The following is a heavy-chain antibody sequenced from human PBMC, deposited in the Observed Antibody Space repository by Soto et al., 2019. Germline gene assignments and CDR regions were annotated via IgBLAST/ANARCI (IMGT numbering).Heavy chain of an antibody. Sequence: GASVKVSCKASGYTFTRYYMHWVRQAPGQGLEWMGIINPSGGSTSYAQKFQGRVTMARDTSTSTVYMELSSLRSEDTAVYYCARGGGAAAGTPYYYYYYYMDVWGKGTTVTVSS. V-gene: IGHV1-46*03. J-gene: IGHJ6*03. CDR1: GYTFTRYY. CDR3: ARGGGAAAGTPYYYYYYYMDV. D-gene: IGHD6-13*01. CDR2: INPSGGST.